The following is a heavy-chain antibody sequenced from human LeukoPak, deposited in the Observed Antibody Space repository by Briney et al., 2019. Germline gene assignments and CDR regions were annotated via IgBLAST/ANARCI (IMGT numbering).Heavy chain of an antibody. J-gene: IGHJ1*01. CDR3: ARDQYTSNWYVHH. V-gene: IGHV3-53*01. D-gene: IGHD4-11*01. CDR1: GFTFSSYA. CDR2: ISSVGST. Sequence: GGSLRLSCAASGFTFSSYATSWVRQAPGKGLEWVSLISSVGSTYYADSVKGRFTISRDNSKNTLYLQMNSLRAEDTAVYYCARDQYTSNWYVHHWGQGTLVTVS.